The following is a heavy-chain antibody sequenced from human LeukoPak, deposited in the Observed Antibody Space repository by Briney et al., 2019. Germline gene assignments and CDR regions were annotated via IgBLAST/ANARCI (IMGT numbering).Heavy chain of an antibody. V-gene: IGHV1-8*01. J-gene: IGHJ6*03. CDR2: MNPNSGNT. CDR1: GYTFTSYD. Sequence: ASVKVSCKASGYTFTSYDINWVRQATGQGLEWMGWMNPNSGNTGYAQKFQGRVTMTRNTSISTAYMELSSLRSEDTAVYYCARGRYSSSWATHYYYYYYMDVWGKGTTVTISS. D-gene: IGHD6-13*01. CDR3: ARGRYSSSWATHYYYYYYMDV.